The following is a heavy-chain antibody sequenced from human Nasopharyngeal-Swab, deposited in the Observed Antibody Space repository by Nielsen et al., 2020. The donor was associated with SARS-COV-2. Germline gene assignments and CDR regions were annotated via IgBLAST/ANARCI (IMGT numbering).Heavy chain of an antibody. J-gene: IGHJ6*02. CDR2: IYYSGST. Sequence: ESLKISCTVSGGSISSRSYYWGWIRQPPGKGLEWIGSIYYSGSTYYNPSLKSRVTISVDTSKNQFSLKLSSVTAADTAVYYCARQLGGYSYGFYYYYGMDVWGQGTTVTVSS. CDR1: GGSISSRSYY. CDR3: ARQLGGYSYGFYYYYGMDV. D-gene: IGHD5-18*01. V-gene: IGHV4-39*01.